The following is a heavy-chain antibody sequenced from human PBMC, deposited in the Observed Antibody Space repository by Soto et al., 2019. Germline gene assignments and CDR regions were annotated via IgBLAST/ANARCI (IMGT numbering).Heavy chain of an antibody. D-gene: IGHD5-12*01. CDR1: GGSISSYY. CDR3: ARQSASSGYDFLDY. Sequence: SETLSLTCTVPGGSISSYYWTWIRQPPGKGLEWIGYIYFTGSTNYNPSLKSRVTISVDTSKNQFSLKLRSVTAADTAVYYCARQSASSGYDFLDYWGQGTLVTVS. J-gene: IGHJ4*02. CDR2: IYFTGST. V-gene: IGHV4-59*08.